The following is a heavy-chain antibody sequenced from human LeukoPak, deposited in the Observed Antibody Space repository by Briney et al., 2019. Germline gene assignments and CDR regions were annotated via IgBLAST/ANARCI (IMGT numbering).Heavy chain of an antibody. V-gene: IGHV3-11*01. Sequence: GGSLRLSCAASGFTFSDYYMSWIRQAPGKGLEWVSQISDSGSIVYYADSVKGRFTISRDNAKSSLYLQMNSLRVEDTAVYYCARDRRFGSGSHSEFDSWGQGALVTVSS. CDR1: GFTFSDYY. CDR2: ISDSGSIV. J-gene: IGHJ4*02. CDR3: ARDRRFGSGSHSEFDS. D-gene: IGHD3-10*01.